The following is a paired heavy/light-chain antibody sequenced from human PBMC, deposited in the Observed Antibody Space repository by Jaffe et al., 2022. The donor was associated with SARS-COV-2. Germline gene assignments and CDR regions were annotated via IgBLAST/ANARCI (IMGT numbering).Light chain of an antibody. CDR3: CSYAGSRV. CDR1: SSDVGNYNY. V-gene: IGLV2-11*01. J-gene: IGLJ3*02. CDR2: DVT. Sequence: QSALTQPRSVSGSPGQSVTISCTGTSSDVGNYNYVSWYQQHPGKAPKLMIYDVTKRPSGVPDRFSGSKSGNTASLTISGLQAEDEADYYCCSYAGSRVFGGGTKLTVL.
Heavy chain of an antibody. D-gene: IGHD1-26*01. CDR1: GYTFTSFA. V-gene: IGHV7-4-1*02. J-gene: IGHJ4*02. Sequence: QVQLVQSGSELKEPGASVKVSCKASGYTFTSFAMNWVRQAPGQGLEFLGWINTGTGNPTYAQGFTGRFVFSLDTSVSTAYLQISGLKAEDTALYYCASFGMPTPGKPFDYWGQGTLVTVSS. CDR2: INTGTGNP. CDR3: ASFGMPTPGKPFDY.